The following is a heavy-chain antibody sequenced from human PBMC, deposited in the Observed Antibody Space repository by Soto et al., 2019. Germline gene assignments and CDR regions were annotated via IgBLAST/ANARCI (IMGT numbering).Heavy chain of an antibody. D-gene: IGHD6-13*01. CDR3: ARKVAAAAMYYYYGMDV. J-gene: IGHJ6*02. V-gene: IGHV2-5*02. CDR1: GFSLSTSGVG. CDR2: IYWDDDK. Sequence: QITLKESGPTLVKPTQTLTLTCTFSGFSLSTSGVGVGWIRQPPGKALEWLALIYWDDDKRYSPSLKSRLTIPQDTSKNQVVLTMTNMDPVDTATYYCARKVAAAAMYYYYGMDVWGQGTTVTVSS.